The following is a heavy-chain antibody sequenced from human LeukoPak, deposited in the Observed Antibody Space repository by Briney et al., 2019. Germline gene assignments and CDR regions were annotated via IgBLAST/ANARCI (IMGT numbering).Heavy chain of an antibody. V-gene: IGHV3-9*01. CDR1: GFTFDNYA. CDR2: ISWNSGNI. CDR3: ARDRDSIAVAGTIFDY. Sequence: GGSLRLSCAASGFTFDNYAMHWVRQAPGKGLEWVAGISWNSGNIGYADSVKGRFTISRDNDKNSLYLQMNSLRAEDTALYYCARDRDSIAVAGTIFDYGRQGTLVSVPT. J-gene: IGHJ4*02. D-gene: IGHD6-19*01.